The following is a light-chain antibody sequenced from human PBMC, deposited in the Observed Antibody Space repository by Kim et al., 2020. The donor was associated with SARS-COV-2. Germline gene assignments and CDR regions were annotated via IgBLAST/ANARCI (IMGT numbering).Light chain of an antibody. CDR2: LAS. J-gene: IGKJ4*01. CDR3: QQYSGWPLT. CDR1: ESVNSN. V-gene: IGKV3-15*01. Sequence: VSPGESATLSCRASESVNSNLAWYQQKRGQAPRLLIYLASTRATGCPDRFSGSGSGTDFTLTISSLQSEDFAVYYCQQYSGWPLTFGGGTKVDIK.